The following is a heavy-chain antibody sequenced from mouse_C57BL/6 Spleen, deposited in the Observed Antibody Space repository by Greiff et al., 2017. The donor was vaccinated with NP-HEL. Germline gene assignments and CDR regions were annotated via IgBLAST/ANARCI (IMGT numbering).Heavy chain of an antibody. CDR2: IDPSDSYT. V-gene: IGHV1-69*01. CDR1: GYTFTSYW. D-gene: IGHD2-5*01. Sequence: QVQLQQPGAELVMPGASVKLSCKASGYTFTSYWMHWVKQRPGQGLEWIGEIDPSDSYTNYNQKFKGKSTLTVDKSSSTAYMQLSSLTSEDSAVYYGAKGYSNRSYFDYWGQGTTLTVSS. CDR3: AKGYSNRSYFDY. J-gene: IGHJ2*01.